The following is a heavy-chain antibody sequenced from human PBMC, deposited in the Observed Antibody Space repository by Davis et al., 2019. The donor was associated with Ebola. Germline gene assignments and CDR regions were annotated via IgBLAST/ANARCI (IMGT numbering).Heavy chain of an antibody. V-gene: IGHV3-33*01. CDR3: ARDSGSYLYYYYYGMDV. CDR2: IWYDGSNK. Sequence: GESLKISCAASGFTFSSYGMHWVRQAPGKGLEWVAVIWYDGSNKYYADSVKGRFTISRDNSKNTLYLQMNSLRAEDTAVYYCARDSGSYLYYYYYGMDVWGQGTTVTVSS. CDR1: GFTFSSYG. D-gene: IGHD1-26*01. J-gene: IGHJ6*02.